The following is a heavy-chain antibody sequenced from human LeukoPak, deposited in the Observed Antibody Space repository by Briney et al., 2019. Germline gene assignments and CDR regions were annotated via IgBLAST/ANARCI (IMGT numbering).Heavy chain of an antibody. CDR3: TSRTDYGDYRP. J-gene: IGHJ5*02. D-gene: IGHD4-17*01. Sequence: PGGSLGLSCAASGFTFSGSAMHWVRQASGKGLEWVGRIRSKANSYATAYAASVKGRFIISRDDSKNTAYLQMNSLKIEDTAVYYCTSRTDYGDYRPWGQGALVTVSS. V-gene: IGHV3-73*01. CDR1: GFTFSGSA. CDR2: IRSKANSYAT.